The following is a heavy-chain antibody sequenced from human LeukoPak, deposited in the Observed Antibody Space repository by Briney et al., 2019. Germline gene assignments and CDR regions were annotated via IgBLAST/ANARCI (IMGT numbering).Heavy chain of an antibody. V-gene: IGHV3-9*01. Sequence: GGSLRLSCAASGFTFDDYAMRWVRQARGKGLEWVSGISWNSGSIGYADSVKGGFTISRDNAKNSLYLQMNSLRAEDTALYYCAKDMGTGALDAFDIWGQGTMVTVSS. CDR1: GFTFDDYA. J-gene: IGHJ3*02. D-gene: IGHD2-8*02. CDR2: ISWNSGSI. CDR3: AKDMGTGALDAFDI.